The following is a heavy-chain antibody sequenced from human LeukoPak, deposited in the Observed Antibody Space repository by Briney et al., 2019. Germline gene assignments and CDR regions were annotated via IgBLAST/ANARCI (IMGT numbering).Heavy chain of an antibody. CDR1: GFTFSSYS. J-gene: IGHJ4*02. CDR2: ISSGSSYI. Sequence: PGGSLRLSCAASGFTFSSYSINWVCQAPGKGLEWVSSISSGSSYIYFADSMKGRFTISRDNTQNLVYLQMNSLKAEDTAVYLCARAAAAADIPYYLDFWGQGTLVTVSS. V-gene: IGHV3-21*06. CDR3: ARAAAAADIPYYLDF. D-gene: IGHD6-25*01.